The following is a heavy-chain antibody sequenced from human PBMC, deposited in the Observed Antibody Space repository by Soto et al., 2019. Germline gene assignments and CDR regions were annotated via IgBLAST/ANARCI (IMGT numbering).Heavy chain of an antibody. CDR3: AKLVDKSVDDY. CDR1: GFTFSSYD. V-gene: IGHV3-30*18. J-gene: IGHJ4*03. Sequence: LRLSCAASGFTFSSYDMHWVRQAPGKGLEWVAVISYDGSNIYYADSVKGRFTISRDNSKNTLYLQMNSLRAEDTAVYFCAKLVDKSVDDYWGLGTTVTVSS. CDR2: ISYDGSNI. D-gene: IGHD2-21*01.